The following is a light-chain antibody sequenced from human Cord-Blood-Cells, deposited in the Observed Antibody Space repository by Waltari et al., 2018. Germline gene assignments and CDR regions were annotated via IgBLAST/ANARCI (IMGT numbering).Light chain of an antibody. CDR3: QQSYSTPYT. CDR1: QSISSY. J-gene: IGKJ2*01. Sequence: DIQMTQSPSSLSASVGDRDTITCRASQSISSYLNWYQQKPGKAPKLLIYAAFSLQSGVPARFSGSGSATYFTLPISSLQPEDFATYYCQQSYSTPYTFGQGTKLEIK. CDR2: AAF. V-gene: IGKV1-39*01.